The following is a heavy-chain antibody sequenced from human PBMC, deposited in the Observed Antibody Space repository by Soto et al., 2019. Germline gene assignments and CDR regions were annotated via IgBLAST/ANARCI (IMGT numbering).Heavy chain of an antibody. CDR2: INAGNGNT. V-gene: IGHV1-3*01. CDR1: GYTFTSYS. Sequence: ASVKVSCNASGYTFTSYSMHWVRQAPGQRLEWMGWINAGNGNTKYSQKFQGRVTITRDTSASTAYMELSSLRSEDTAVYYCARDLKYYDFWSGPGYFDLWGRGTLVTVSS. CDR3: ARDLKYYDFWSGPGYFDL. D-gene: IGHD3-3*01. J-gene: IGHJ2*01.